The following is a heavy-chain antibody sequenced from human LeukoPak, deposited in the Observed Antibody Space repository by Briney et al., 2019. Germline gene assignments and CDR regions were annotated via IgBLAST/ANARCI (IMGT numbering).Heavy chain of an antibody. V-gene: IGHV3-15*01. Sequence: TGGSLRLSCAASGFTFSNAWMSWVRQAPGKGLEWVGRIKSKTDGGTTDYAAPVKGRITISRDDSKNTLYLQMNSLKTEDTAVYYCTTDLLWFGGLGLDFDYWGQGTLVTVSS. CDR2: IKSKTDGGTT. CDR3: TTDLLWFGGLGLDFDY. CDR1: GFTFSNAW. J-gene: IGHJ4*02. D-gene: IGHD3-10*01.